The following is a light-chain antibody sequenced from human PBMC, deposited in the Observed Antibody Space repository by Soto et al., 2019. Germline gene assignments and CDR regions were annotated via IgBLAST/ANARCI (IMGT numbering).Light chain of an antibody. CDR3: QQFNGYPRNT. CDR1: QGINNS. CDR2: AAS. Sequence: DIQLTQSPSFLSASVGDRVTITCRASQGINNSLAWYQQKPGRAPKLLIYAASTLQDGVSSRFRGSGSGTEFTLTISSLQPEDLATSHCQQFNGYPRNTFGQGTKLEIK. J-gene: IGKJ2*01. V-gene: IGKV1-9*01.